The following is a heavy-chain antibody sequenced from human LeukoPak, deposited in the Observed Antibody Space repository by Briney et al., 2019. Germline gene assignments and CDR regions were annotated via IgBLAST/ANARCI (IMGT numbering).Heavy chain of an antibody. CDR1: GYSIRNGYF. J-gene: IGHJ4*02. D-gene: IGHD6-19*01. CDR2: IHQSGST. V-gene: IGHV4-38-2*02. Sequence: SETLSLTCTVSGYSIRNGYFWGWVRQSPGKGLEWIGNIHQSGSTSYNPSLQSRVTISVDTSKNQFSLKLSSVTAADTAVYYCARASSSGWYADSWGQGTLVTVSS. CDR3: ARASSSGWYADS.